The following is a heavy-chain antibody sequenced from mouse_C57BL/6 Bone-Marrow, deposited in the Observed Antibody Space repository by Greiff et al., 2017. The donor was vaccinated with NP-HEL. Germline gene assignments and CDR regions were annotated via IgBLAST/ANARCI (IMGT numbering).Heavy chain of an antibody. CDR2: ISDGGSYT. CDR3: ASEAIYDGYYAMDY. Sequence: EVQLQESGGGLVKPGGSLKLSCAASGFTFSSYAMSWVRQTPEKRLEWVATISDGGSYTYYPDNVKGRFTISRDNAKNNLYLQMSHLKSEGTAMYYWASEAIYDGYYAMDYWGQGTSVTVSA. D-gene: IGHD2-3*01. CDR1: GFTFSSYA. V-gene: IGHV5-4*01. J-gene: IGHJ4*01.